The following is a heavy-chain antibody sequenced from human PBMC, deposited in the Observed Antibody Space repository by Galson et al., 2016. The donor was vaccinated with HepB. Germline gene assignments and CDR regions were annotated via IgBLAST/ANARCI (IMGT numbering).Heavy chain of an antibody. D-gene: IGHD1-14*01. CDR1: GGTFSSYE. J-gene: IGHJ3*02. CDR2: ISPIFGTA. Sequence: SVKVSCKASGGTFSSYEISWVRQAPGQGLEWMGGISPIFGTANYTQKFQGRVTLTADESTSTAYMELSSLRSEDTAVYYCARLTTGDAFDIWGQGTMVTVSS. V-gene: IGHV1-69*13. CDR3: ARLTTGDAFDI.